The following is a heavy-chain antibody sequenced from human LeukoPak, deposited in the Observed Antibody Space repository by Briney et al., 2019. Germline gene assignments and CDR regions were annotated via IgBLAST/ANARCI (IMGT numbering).Heavy chain of an antibody. J-gene: IGHJ6*02. CDR2: IYYGGST. D-gene: IGHD3-22*01. CDR3: ARGGSREIVAPGYGMDV. Sequence: SETLSLTCTVSGGSISSGGYYWSWIRQHPGKGLEWIGYIYYGGSTYYNPSLKSRVTISVDASKNQFSLKLSSVTAADTAVYYCARGGSREIVAPGYGMDVWGQGTTVTVSS. CDR1: GGSISSGGYY. V-gene: IGHV4-31*03.